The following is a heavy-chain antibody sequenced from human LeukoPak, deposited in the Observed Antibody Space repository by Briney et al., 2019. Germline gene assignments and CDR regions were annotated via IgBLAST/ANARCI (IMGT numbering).Heavy chain of an antibody. J-gene: IGHJ3*02. CDR1: GFSISSGYY. CDR3: ARVPPYRAFEI. D-gene: IGHD3-16*02. V-gene: IGHV4-38-2*02. CDR2: IYYTGNT. Sequence: SETLSLNCSVSGFSISSGYYWGWIRQPPGKGLEWIAMIYYTGNTFYNPSLKSRVIMSVDTSENQFSVRLGSVTAADTAVYYCARVPPYRAFEIWGPGTVVTVSS.